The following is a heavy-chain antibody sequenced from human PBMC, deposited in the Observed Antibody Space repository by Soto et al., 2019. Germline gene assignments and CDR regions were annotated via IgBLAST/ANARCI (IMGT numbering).Heavy chain of an antibody. CDR1: GFTFSHAW. D-gene: IGHD3-16*01. CDR2: IKSESDSWAA. J-gene: IGHJ6*02. Sequence: GGSLRLSCAASGFTFSHAWMSWVRQAPGKGLEWVGRIKSESDSWAADTAAPVKARFTISRDDSKNTLYLHMNSLKTEDTGVYYSATHLRGVTTAGSEPFYYDDMDVWGQETRVSVSS. CDR3: ATHLRGVTTAGSEPFYYDDMDV. V-gene: IGHV3-15*01.